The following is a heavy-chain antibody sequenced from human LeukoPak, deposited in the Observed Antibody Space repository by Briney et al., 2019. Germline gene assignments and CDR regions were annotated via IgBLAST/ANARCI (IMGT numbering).Heavy chain of an antibody. J-gene: IGHJ4*02. CDR3: ATRTDYYDSSGYYDY. Sequence: ASVKVSCKVSGYTLTELSMHWVRQAPGKGLEWMGGFDPEDDETIYAQKVQGRVTMTEDTSTDTAYMELSSLRSEDTAVYYCATRTDYYDSSGYYDYWGQGTLVTVSS. CDR2: FDPEDDET. D-gene: IGHD3-22*01. CDR1: GYTLTELS. V-gene: IGHV1-24*01.